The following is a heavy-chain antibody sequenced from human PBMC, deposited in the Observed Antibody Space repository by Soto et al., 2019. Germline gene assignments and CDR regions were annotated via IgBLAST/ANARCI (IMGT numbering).Heavy chain of an antibody. CDR2: ITSNTRTI. CDR3: ARALGGGHWDY. CDR1: GFTVSNYD. Sequence: EVQLVESGGGVVQPGGSLRLSCAASGFTVSNYDMVWVRQAPGKGLEWVSFITSNTRTINYVDAVKGRFTISRDNAKNSLNLQMNSLRDGDTAMYYCARALGGGHWDYWGPGTLVTVSS. D-gene: IGHD3-16*01. J-gene: IGHJ4*02. V-gene: IGHV3-48*02.